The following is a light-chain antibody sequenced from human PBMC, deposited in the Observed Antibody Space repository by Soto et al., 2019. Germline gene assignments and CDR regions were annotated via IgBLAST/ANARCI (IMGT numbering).Light chain of an antibody. Sequence: EIVMTQSPTTLFVSPGERATLSSRASQSVSSNLAWYQQKPGQAPRLLXYGASTRATGIPARFCGSGSGTELTLTISSLQPEDFAVYYCQQYNNWPPITFGQGTRLEIK. V-gene: IGKV3-15*01. J-gene: IGKJ5*01. CDR2: GAS. CDR1: QSVSSN. CDR3: QQYNNWPPIT.